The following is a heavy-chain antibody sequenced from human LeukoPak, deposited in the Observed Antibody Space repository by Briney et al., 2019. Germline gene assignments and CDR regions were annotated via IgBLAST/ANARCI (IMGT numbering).Heavy chain of an antibody. CDR2: IYPGDSDT. J-gene: IGHJ3*02. V-gene: IGHV5-51*01. D-gene: IGHD6-13*01. CDR3: ASWSSWYPDDAFDI. CDR1: GYSFSTYW. Sequence: GESLKISCKGSGYSFSTYWIGWVRPMPGKGLEWMGIIYPGDSDTRYSPSFQGQVTISADKSINTAYLQWSSLKASDTAMYYCASWSSWYPDDAFDIWGQGTMVTVSS.